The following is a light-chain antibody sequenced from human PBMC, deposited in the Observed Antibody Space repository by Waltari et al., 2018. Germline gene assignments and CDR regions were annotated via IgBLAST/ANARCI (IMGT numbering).Light chain of an antibody. CDR1: SRDVGRYNL. J-gene: IGLJ3*02. V-gene: IGLV2-23*01. CDR2: EDS. CDR3: CSYAGSSIWV. Sequence: QSALTQPASVSGSPGQSITISCTGTSRDVGRYNLVPWYQQHTGKAPKLMIYEDSKRPSGVSNRFSGSKSGNTASLTISGLQAEDEANYYCCSYAGSSIWVFGGGTELTVL.